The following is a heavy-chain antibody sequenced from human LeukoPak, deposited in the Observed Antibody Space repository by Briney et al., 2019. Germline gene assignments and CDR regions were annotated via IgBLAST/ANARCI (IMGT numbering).Heavy chain of an antibody. J-gene: IGHJ5*02. V-gene: IGHV1-69*13. Sequence: SVKVSCKASGGTFSSYAISWVRQAPGQGLEWMGGIIPIFGTANYAQKLQGRVTITADESTSTAYMELSSLRSEDTAVYYCAREPGGGWSVSYNWFDPWGQGTLVTVSS. CDR1: GGTFSSYA. CDR3: AREPGGGWSVSYNWFDP. D-gene: IGHD3-16*01. CDR2: IIPIFGTA.